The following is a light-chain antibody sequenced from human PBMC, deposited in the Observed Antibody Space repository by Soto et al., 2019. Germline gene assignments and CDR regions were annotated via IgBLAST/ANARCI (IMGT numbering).Light chain of an antibody. Sequence: DIQMTQSPSSLSASVGDRVTITCRASQSISSYLNWYQQKPGKAPKLLIYAASSLQSGVPSSFSGSGSGKDFTLPISSLQPEDFATYYCQQSYSTPYTFGQGTKLEIK. V-gene: IGKV1-39*01. J-gene: IGKJ2*01. CDR2: AAS. CDR1: QSISSY. CDR3: QQSYSTPYT.